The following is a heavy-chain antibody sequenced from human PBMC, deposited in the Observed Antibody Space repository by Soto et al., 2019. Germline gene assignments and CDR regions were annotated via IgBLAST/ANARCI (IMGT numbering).Heavy chain of an antibody. CDR3: AIEGHFDSLTGYYMAQYNWFDP. CDR2: ISAYNGNT. CDR1: GYTFSSYN. D-gene: IGHD3-9*01. Sequence: ASVKVSCKASGYTFSSYNIIWVRQAPGQGLEWMGWISAYNGNTNYAQNLQGRVTMTTDTSTNTAYMELRSLRSDDTAVYYCAIEGHFDSLTGYYMAQYNWFDPWGQRTLVTVSS. J-gene: IGHJ5*02. V-gene: IGHV1-18*01.